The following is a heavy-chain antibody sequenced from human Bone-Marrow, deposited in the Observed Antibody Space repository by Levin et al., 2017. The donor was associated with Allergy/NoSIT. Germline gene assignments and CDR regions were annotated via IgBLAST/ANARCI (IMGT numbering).Heavy chain of an antibody. V-gene: IGHV4-34*01. Sequence: SETLSLTCAVSGASFSGHSWAWIRQSPGKGLEWIGEIYYSGSTNYNPSLKSRVTISADMSRKRFSLQLSSATAADTAVYYCARGGEVPYQYYVDYWGQGTPVTVSS. CDR3: ARGGEVPYQYYVDY. J-gene: IGHJ4*02. CDR1: GASFSGHS. D-gene: IGHD2/OR15-2a*01. CDR2: IYYSGST.